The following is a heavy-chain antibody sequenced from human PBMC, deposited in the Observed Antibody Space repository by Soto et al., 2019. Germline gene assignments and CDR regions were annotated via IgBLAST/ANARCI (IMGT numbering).Heavy chain of an antibody. Sequence: EVQLVQSGAEVKKPGESLKISCKGSGYSFTSYWIGWVRQMPGKGLEWMGIIYPGDSDTRYSPSFQGQVTISADKSISTAYLQWSSLKASDTAMYYCARRSWDYDFWSGYPTPQFDYWGQGTLVTVSS. CDR1: GYSFTSYW. J-gene: IGHJ4*02. CDR2: IYPGDSDT. D-gene: IGHD3-3*01. V-gene: IGHV5-51*01. CDR3: ARRSWDYDFWSGYPTPQFDY.